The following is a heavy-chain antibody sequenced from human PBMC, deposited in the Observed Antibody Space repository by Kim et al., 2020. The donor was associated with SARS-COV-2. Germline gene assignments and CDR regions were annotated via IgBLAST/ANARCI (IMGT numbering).Heavy chain of an antibody. J-gene: IGHJ4*02. Sequence: GGSLRLSCAASGFTFDDYAMHWVRQAPGKGLEWVSGISWNSGSIGYADSVKGRFTISRDNAKNSLYLQMNSLRAEDTALYYCAKDSMWDWTLVGAYGSGSYSLDYWGQGTLVTVSS. V-gene: IGHV3-9*01. CDR3: AKDSMWDWTLVGAYGSGSYSLDY. CDR1: GFTFDDYA. D-gene: IGHD3-10*01. CDR2: ISWNSGSI.